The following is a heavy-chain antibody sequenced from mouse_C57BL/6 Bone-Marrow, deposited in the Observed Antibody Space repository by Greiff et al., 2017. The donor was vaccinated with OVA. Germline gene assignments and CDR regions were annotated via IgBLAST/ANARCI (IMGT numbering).Heavy chain of an antibody. D-gene: IGHD1-1*01. V-gene: IGHV1-59*01. CDR2: IDPSDSDP. J-gene: IGHJ2*01. CDR3: ARDYYGSSPYCFDY. Sequence: VQLQQPGAELVRPGTSVKLSCKASGYTFTSYWMHWVKQRPGQGLAWIGVIDPSDSDPNYNQKFKGKATLTVDTSSSTAYMKLSSRTSGDSAVYYCARDYYGSSPYCFDYWGQGTTLTVSA. CDR1: GYTFTSYW.